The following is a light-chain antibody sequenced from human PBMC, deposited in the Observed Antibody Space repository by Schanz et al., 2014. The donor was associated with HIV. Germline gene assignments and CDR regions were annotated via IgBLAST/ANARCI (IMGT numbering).Light chain of an antibody. J-gene: IGLJ3*02. V-gene: IGLV1-44*01. CDR3: AAWDDSLNGRV. CDR2: DND. Sequence: QSVLTQPPSASGTPGQRVTISCSGSSSNIGSNTVNWYQQLPGTAPRLLIFDNDNRPSGVPDRISGSKSGTSASLAITGLQGDDEADYYCAAWDDSLNGRVFGGGTKLTVL. CDR1: SSNIGSNT.